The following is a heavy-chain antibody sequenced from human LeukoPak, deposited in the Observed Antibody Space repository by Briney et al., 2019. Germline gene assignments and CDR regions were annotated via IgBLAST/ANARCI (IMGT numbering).Heavy chain of an antibody. D-gene: IGHD2-2*01. V-gene: IGHV3-7*01. Sequence: GGSLRLSCAASGFTFSSNWMSWVRQAPEKGLECVANIKQDGSEKYYVDSVKGRFTISRDNAKNSLYLQMNSLRVEDTAVYYCGTLPAASDYWGQGTLVTVSS. J-gene: IGHJ4*02. CDR3: GTLPAASDY. CDR1: GFTFSSNW. CDR2: IKQDGSEK.